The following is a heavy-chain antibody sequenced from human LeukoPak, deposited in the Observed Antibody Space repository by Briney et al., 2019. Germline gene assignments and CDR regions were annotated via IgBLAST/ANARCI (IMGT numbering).Heavy chain of an antibody. J-gene: IGHJ4*02. CDR2: IKSKTDGGTT. D-gene: IGHD2-15*01. Sequence: GGSLRLSCAASGFTFSDSYMDWVRQAPGKGLEWVGRIKSKTDGGTTDYAAPVNTRFTISRDDSKNTLYLQMNSLKTEDTAMYYCTTGGGPRHFDYWGQGTLVTVSS. V-gene: IGHV3-15*01. CDR3: TTGGGPRHFDY. CDR1: GFTFSDSY.